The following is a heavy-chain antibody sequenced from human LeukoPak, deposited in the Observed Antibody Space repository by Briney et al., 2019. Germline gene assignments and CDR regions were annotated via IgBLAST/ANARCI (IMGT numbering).Heavy chain of an antibody. CDR2: ISYDGSNK. J-gene: IGHJ4*02. D-gene: IGHD5-12*01. V-gene: IGHV3-30*18. Sequence: GGSLRLSCAASGFTFSSYGMHWVRQAPGKGLEWVAVISYDGSNKYYADSVKGRFTISRDNSKNTLYLQMNSLRAEDTAVYYCAKRSGYDRRDFDYWGQGTLVTVSS. CDR1: GFTFSSYG. CDR3: AKRSGYDRRDFDY.